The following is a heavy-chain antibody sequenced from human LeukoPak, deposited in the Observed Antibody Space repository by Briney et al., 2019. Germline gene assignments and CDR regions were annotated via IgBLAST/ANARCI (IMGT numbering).Heavy chain of an antibody. V-gene: IGHV3-21*01. CDR2: ISSGSTYR. CDR3: ARDSERRDGFSLYFFDY. Sequence: PGGSLRLSCTASGFTFNTYTMNWVRQAPGKGLEWVSSISSGSTYRYYADSVKGRFTISRDNAENSLFLQMDSLRAEDTALYYCARDSERRDGFSLYFFDYWGRGTLVTVSP. J-gene: IGHJ4*02. D-gene: IGHD5-24*01. CDR1: GFTFNTYT.